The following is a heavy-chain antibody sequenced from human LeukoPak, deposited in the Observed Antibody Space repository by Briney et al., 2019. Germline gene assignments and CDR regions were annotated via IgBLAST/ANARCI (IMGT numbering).Heavy chain of an antibody. V-gene: IGHV4-30-4*01. D-gene: IGHD3-10*01. CDR1: GGSISSGDYY. CDR3: AREYYGSGSYYNWFDP. Sequence: SQTLSLTCTVSGGSISSGDYYWSWIRQPPGKGLEWIGYIYYSGSTYYNPSPKSRVTISVDTSKNQFSLKLSSVTAADTAVYYCAREYYGSGSYYNWFDPWGQGTLVTVSS. J-gene: IGHJ5*02. CDR2: IYYSGST.